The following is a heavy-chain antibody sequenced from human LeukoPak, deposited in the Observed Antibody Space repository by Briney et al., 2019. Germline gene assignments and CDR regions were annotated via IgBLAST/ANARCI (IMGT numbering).Heavy chain of an antibody. J-gene: IGHJ5*02. V-gene: IGHV4-59*01. CDR1: GGSLSSYY. CDR2: IYYSGST. Sequence: SETLSLTCTVSGGSLSSYYWSWIRQPPGKGLEWTGYIYYSGSTNYNPSLKSRVTISVDTSKNQFSLKLSSVTAADTAVYYCARDHGAYCGGDCYSNWFDPWGQGTLVTVSS. D-gene: IGHD2-21*02. CDR3: ARDHGAYCGGDCYSNWFDP.